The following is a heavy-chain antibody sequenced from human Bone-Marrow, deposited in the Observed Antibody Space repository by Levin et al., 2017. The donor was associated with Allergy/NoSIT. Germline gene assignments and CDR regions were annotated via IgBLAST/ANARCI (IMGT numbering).Heavy chain of an antibody. J-gene: IGHJ4*02. V-gene: IGHV3-30*18. CDR2: IASDGRDK. CDR3: AKDGSIAAAKYFFDS. Sequence: LGESLKISCAASGFTFSSYGIHWVRQAPGKGLEWVAVIASDGRDKKSADSVKGRFTISRDNSKKILYLQMNSLKTEDTAVYYCAKDGSIAAAKYFFDSWGQGTLVTVSS. D-gene: IGHD6-13*01. CDR1: GFTFSSYG.